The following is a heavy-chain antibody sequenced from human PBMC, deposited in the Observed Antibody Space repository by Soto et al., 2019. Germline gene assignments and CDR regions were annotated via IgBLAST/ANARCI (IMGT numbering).Heavy chain of an antibody. D-gene: IGHD6-6*01. CDR1: GYTFTGYY. CDR3: ARDRGGAGQLVGYYGMDV. J-gene: IGHJ6*02. Sequence: QVQLVQSGAEVKKPGASVKVSCKASGYTFTGYYMHWVRQAPGQGLEWMGWINPNSGGTNYAQKFQGWGTMTRDTSISTAYMELSRLRSDDTAVDYCARDRGGAGQLVGYYGMDVWGQGTTVTVSS. CDR2: INPNSGGT. V-gene: IGHV1-2*04.